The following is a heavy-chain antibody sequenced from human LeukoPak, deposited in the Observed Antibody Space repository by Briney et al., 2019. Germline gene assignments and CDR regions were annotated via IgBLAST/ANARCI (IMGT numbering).Heavy chain of an antibody. CDR3: TRGLAYSFDI. V-gene: IGHV3-7*01. CDR2: LSEDGSKK. CDR1: GFSFNNYW. D-gene: IGHD3-10*01. Sequence: HPGGSLRFSCAASGFSFNNYWMRWGRQAPGKGLEWVADLSEDGSKKNYVDSVKGRFTISRDNAKNSLYLQMNSLRAEDTAVYYCTRGLAYSFDIWGQGTMVTVSS. J-gene: IGHJ3*02.